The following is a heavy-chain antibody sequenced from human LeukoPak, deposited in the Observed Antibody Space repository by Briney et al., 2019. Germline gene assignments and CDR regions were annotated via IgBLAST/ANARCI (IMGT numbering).Heavy chain of an antibody. CDR2: ISSSSSTI. V-gene: IGHV3-48*02. D-gene: IGHD6-19*01. Sequence: SGGSLRLSCAASGFTFSSYSMNWVRQAPGKGLEWVSYISSSSSTIYYADSVKGRFTISRDNAKNSLYLQMNSLRDEDTAVYYCARDHTSAISQWLKYEELTYYYYYGMDVWGQGTTVTVSS. CDR3: ARDHTSAISQWLKYEELTYYYYYGMDV. CDR1: GFTFSSYS. J-gene: IGHJ6*02.